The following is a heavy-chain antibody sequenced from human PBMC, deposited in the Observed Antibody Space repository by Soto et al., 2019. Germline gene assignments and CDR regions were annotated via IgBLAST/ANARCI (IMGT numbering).Heavy chain of an antibody. CDR3: ARLGDNYYERMNWFDP. D-gene: IGHD3-22*01. CDR1: GCSISSYY. Sequence: PSDTLSLTCPFSGCSISSYYGSWIRQPPGKGLEWIGYIYYSGSTNYNPSLKSRVTISVDTSKNQFSLKLSSVTAADTAVYYCARLGDNYYERMNWFDPWGQGTLVTVSS. J-gene: IGHJ5*02. V-gene: IGHV4-59*01. CDR2: IYYSGST.